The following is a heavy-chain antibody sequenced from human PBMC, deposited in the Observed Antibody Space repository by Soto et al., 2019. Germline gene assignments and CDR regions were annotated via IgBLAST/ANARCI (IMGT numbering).Heavy chain of an antibody. J-gene: IGHJ4*02. CDR2: IYYSGGT. D-gene: IGHD3-22*01. CDR1: GGSISSYY. V-gene: IGHV4-59*01. Sequence: SETLSLTCTVSGGSISSYYWSWIRQPPGKGLEWIGHIYYSGGTNYNPSLKSRVTISVDTSKNQFSLKLSSVTAADTAVYYCAREDLYYYDSRGVGCFDYWGQGTLVTVSS. CDR3: AREDLYYYDSRGVGCFDY.